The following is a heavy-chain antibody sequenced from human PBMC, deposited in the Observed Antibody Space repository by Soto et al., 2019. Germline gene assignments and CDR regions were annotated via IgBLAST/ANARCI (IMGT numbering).Heavy chain of an antibody. CDR3: ARVDTAMVRFDY. Sequence: GASVKVSCKASCYTFTSYGISWVRQAPGQGLEWMGWISAYNGNTNYAQKLQGRVTMTTDTSTSTAYMELRSLRSDDTAAYYCARVDTAMVRFDYWGQGNLVTVSS. J-gene: IGHJ4*02. D-gene: IGHD5-18*01. CDR2: ISAYNGNT. CDR1: CYTFTSYG. V-gene: IGHV1-18*04.